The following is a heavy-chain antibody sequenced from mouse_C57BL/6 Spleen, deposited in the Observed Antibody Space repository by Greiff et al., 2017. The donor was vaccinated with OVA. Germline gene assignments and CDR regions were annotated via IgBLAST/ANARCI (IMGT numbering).Heavy chain of an antibody. Sequence: QVQLKQPGAELVKPGASVKLSCKASGYTFTSYWMHWVKQRPGQGLEWIGMIHPNSGSTNYNEKFKSKATLTVDKSSSTAYMQLSSLTSEDSAVDYCARPSNYLGMDYWGQGTSVTVSS. CDR3: ARPSNYLGMDY. J-gene: IGHJ4*01. D-gene: IGHD2-5*01. CDR2: IHPNSGST. V-gene: IGHV1-64*01. CDR1: GYTFTSYW.